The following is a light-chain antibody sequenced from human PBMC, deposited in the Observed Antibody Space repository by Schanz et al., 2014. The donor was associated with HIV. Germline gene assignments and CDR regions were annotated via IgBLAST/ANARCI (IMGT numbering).Light chain of an antibody. CDR1: SGHSSYS. J-gene: IGLJ7*01. CDR2: LNSDGSH. Sequence: QLVLTQSPSASASLGASVKLTCTLSSGHSSYSVAWHHQQSEKGPRFLMKLNSDGSHRKGDGIPDRFSGSSSGSERFLIISSLQSEDEADYYCQTWGTGIRLFGGG. V-gene: IGLV4-69*01. CDR3: QTWGTGIRL.